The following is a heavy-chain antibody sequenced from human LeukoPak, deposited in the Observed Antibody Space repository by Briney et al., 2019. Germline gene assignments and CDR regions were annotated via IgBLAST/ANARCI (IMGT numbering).Heavy chain of an antibody. CDR3: ARDRRGYDILTGPEYYFDY. Sequence: ASVKVSCKASGYTFTSYCMSWVRQAPGQGLEWMGLISAYNGNTNYAQKLQGRVTMTKDTSTSTAYMELRSLRSDDTAVYYCARDRRGYDILTGPEYYFDYWGQGTLVTVSS. V-gene: IGHV1-18*01. D-gene: IGHD3-9*01. CDR1: GYTFTSYC. J-gene: IGHJ4*02. CDR2: ISAYNGNT.